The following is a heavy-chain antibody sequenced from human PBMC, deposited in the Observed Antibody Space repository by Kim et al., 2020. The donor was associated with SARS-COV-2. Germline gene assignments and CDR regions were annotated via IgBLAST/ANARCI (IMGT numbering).Heavy chain of an antibody. CDR3: ARRGMTAMVPRDWYFDL. V-gene: IGHV4-34*01. J-gene: IGHJ2*01. CDR1: GGSFSGYY. Sequence: SETLSLTCAVYGGSFSGYYWSWIRQPPGKGLEWIGEINHSGSTNYNPSLKSRVTISVDTSKNQFSLKLSSVTAADTAVYYCARRGMTAMVPRDWYFDLWGRGTLVTVSS. D-gene: IGHD5-18*01. CDR2: INHSGST.